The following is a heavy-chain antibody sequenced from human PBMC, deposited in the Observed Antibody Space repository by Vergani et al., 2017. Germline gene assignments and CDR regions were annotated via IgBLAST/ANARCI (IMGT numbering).Heavy chain of an antibody. CDR3: ARVGVYGSGSYIHYYYGMDV. V-gene: IGHV3-48*03. J-gene: IGHJ6*02. CDR2: ISSSCSTI. D-gene: IGHD3-10*01. Sequence: VQLVESGGGVVQPGRSLRLSCAASGFTFSNYERNWVRQAPGKGLELVSYISSSCSTIYYADSVKGRFTISRDNANNSLYLQMNSLRAEDTAVYYCARVGVYGSGSYIHYYYGMDVWGQGP. CDR1: GFTFSNYE.